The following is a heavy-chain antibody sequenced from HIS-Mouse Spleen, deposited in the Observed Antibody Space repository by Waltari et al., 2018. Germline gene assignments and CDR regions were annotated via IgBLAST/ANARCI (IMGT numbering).Heavy chain of an antibody. CDR3: AREIPYSSSWYDWYFDL. V-gene: IGHV4-39*07. D-gene: IGHD6-13*01. J-gene: IGHJ2*01. Sequence: QLQLQESGPGLVKPSETLSLTCTVAGGSISSSSYYGGWIRQPPGKGLEWIGSIYYSGSTYYNPSLKSRVTRSVDTSKNQFSLKLSSVTAADTAVYYCAREIPYSSSWYDWYFDLWGRGTLVTVSS. CDR1: GGSISSSSYY. CDR2: IYYSGST.